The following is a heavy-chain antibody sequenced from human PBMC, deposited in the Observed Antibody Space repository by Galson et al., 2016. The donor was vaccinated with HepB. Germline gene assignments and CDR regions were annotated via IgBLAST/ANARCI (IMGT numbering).Heavy chain of an antibody. CDR2: TYYRSKWYN. D-gene: IGHD3-3*01. Sequence: CAISGDSVSSSTAAWIWVRQSPSRGLEWLGRTYYRSKWYNDYAVSVKSRITINPDTSKNQFSLQLNSVTPEDTAVYYCAREVRFSPSGGMDVWGQGTTVTVSS. V-gene: IGHV6-1*01. J-gene: IGHJ6*02. CDR1: GDSVSSSTAA. CDR3: AREVRFSPSGGMDV.